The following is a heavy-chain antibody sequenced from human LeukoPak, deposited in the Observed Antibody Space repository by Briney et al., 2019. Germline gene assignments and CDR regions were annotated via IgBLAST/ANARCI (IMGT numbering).Heavy chain of an antibody. CDR1: GFTFISYA. V-gene: IGHV3-30-3*01. CDR3: ARRDGMDV. CDR2: ISYDGSNK. J-gene: IGHJ6*02. Sequence: GGSLRLSCAASGFTFISYAMHWVRQAPGKGLEWVAVISYDGSNKYYADSVKGRFTISRDNSKNTLYLQMNSLRAEDTAVYYCARRDGMDVWGQGTTVTVSS.